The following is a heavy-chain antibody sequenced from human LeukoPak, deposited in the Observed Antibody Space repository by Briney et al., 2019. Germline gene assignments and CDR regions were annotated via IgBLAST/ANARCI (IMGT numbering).Heavy chain of an antibody. V-gene: IGHV1-18*01. CDR3: ARDTTIFGLDP. CDR1: XYTFTSXX. Sequence: VXVSCXXXXYTFTSXXISWVRQAXGQGLEWMGWISAYNGNTNYAQKLQGRVTMTTDTSTSTAYMELRSLRSDDTAVYYCARDTTIFGLDPWGQGTLVTVSS. CDR2: ISAYNGNT. D-gene: IGHD3-3*01. J-gene: IGHJ5*02.